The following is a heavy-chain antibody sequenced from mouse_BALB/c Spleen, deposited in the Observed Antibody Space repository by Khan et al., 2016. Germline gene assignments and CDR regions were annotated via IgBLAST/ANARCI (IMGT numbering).Heavy chain of an antibody. D-gene: IGHD6-1*01. CDR3: VRQNLRWYFDV. V-gene: IGHV10-1*02. CDR1: GFTFNTYA. Sequence: EVQLVESGGGLVQPKGSLKLSCAVSGFTFNTYAMDWVRQAPGKGLEWVARIRTKSNNLSTYYADSVKDRITISRDDSQSMLYLQMNNLKPEDTAMYYCVRQNLRWYFDVWGAGTTVTVSS. J-gene: IGHJ1*01. CDR2: IRTKSNNLST.